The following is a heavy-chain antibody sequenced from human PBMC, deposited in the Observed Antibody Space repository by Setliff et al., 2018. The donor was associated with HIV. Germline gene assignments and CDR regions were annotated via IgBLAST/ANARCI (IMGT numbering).Heavy chain of an antibody. CDR3: ARSSSSWSGWFDP. Sequence: PSETLSLTCTVSGDSISSGSYYWSWIRQPAGKGLEWIGRIYTSGTTNYNPSLKSRVTISVDTSKNQFSLKLSSVTAADTAVHYSARSSSSWSGWFDPWGQGTLVTVSS. J-gene: IGHJ5*02. V-gene: IGHV4-61*02. CDR1: GDSISSGSYY. D-gene: IGHD6-13*01. CDR2: IYTSGTT.